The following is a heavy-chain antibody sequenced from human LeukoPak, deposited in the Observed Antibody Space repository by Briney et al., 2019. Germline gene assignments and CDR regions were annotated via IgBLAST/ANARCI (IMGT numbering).Heavy chain of an antibody. CDR2: IYHSGST. D-gene: IGHD3-3*01. CDR3: ARHQSSGWSVPDPYYMDV. CDR1: GGSISSNNW. Sequence: SETLSLTCAVSGGSISSNNWWSWVRQPPGKGLEWIGEIYHSGSTNNNPSLKSRVTISVDKSKNQFSLKLSSVTAADTAVYYCARHQSSGWSVPDPYYMDVWGKGTTVTVSS. V-gene: IGHV4-4*02. J-gene: IGHJ6*03.